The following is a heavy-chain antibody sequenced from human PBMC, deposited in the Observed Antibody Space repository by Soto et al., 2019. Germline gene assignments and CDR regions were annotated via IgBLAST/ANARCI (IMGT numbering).Heavy chain of an antibody. Sequence: SETLSLTCTVSGGSISSGGYYWRWIRQRPGKGLEWIGYIYYSGSTHYNPSLKSRVTISVDTSKNQFSLKLSSVTAADTAVYYCARDNPLYYYDTSGYYWGYFDYWGQGTLVTVSS. CDR2: IYYSGST. D-gene: IGHD3-22*01. J-gene: IGHJ4*02. V-gene: IGHV4-31*03. CDR3: ARDNPLYYYDTSGYYWGYFDY. CDR1: GGSISSGGYY.